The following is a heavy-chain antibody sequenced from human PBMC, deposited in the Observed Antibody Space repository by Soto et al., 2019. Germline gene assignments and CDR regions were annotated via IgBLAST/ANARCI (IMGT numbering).Heavy chain of an antibody. CDR2: INAGNGNT. J-gene: IGHJ5*02. CDR3: ARDGAAAGTLNWFDP. Sequence: GASVKDSCKASGYTFTNYAMHWVRQAPGQRLEWMGWINAGNGNTKYSQKFQGWVTMTRDTSISTAYMELSRLRSDDTAVYYCARDGAAAGTLNWFDPWGQGTLVTVSS. CDR1: GYTFTNYA. D-gene: IGHD6-13*01. V-gene: IGHV1-3*01.